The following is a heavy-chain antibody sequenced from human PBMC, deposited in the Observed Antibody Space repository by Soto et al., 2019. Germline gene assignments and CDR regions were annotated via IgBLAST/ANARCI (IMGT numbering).Heavy chain of an antibody. CDR3: ARDSPRDGYLDY. CDR1: GGSISSGGYY. V-gene: IGHV4-31*03. Sequence: SETLSLTCTVSGGSISSGGYYWSWIRQHPGKGLEWIGYIYYSGSTYYNPSLKSRVTISVDTSKNQFSLKLSSVTAADTAVYYCARDSPRDGYLDYWGQGTLVTVSS. J-gene: IGHJ4*02. CDR2: IYYSGST.